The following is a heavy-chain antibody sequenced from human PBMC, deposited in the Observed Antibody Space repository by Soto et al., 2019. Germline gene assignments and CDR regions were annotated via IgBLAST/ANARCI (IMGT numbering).Heavy chain of an antibody. CDR3: AREIYSGYDGEYFQH. Sequence: QVQLVQSGAEVKKPGSSVKVSCKASGGTFSSYTFSWVRQAPGQGLEWMGRIIPILGIANYAQKFQGRVTVNADKSTSTAYMELSSLRSEDTAVYYCAREIYSGYDGEYFQHWGQGTLVTVSS. J-gene: IGHJ1*01. CDR2: IIPILGIA. D-gene: IGHD5-12*01. V-gene: IGHV1-69*08. CDR1: GGTFSSYT.